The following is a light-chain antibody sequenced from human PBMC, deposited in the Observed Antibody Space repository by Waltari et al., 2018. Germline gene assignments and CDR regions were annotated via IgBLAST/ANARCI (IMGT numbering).Light chain of an antibody. Sequence: EVLMTQSPATLSVSPGERATLSCRASQSIARNLAWYQQKPGQAPRLLIYGASTRATGVPDRFSGSRSGTEFTLTISSLQSEDFAVYYCQQYNNWRTFGQGTKVEIK. V-gene: IGKV3-15*01. CDR2: GAS. CDR3: QQYNNWRT. J-gene: IGKJ2*01. CDR1: QSIARN.